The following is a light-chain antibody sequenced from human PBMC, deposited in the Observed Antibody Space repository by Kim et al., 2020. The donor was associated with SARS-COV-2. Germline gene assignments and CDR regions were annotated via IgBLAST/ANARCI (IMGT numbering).Light chain of an antibody. CDR2: DSS. Sequence: GQSITISCTGTNSDVGGYNSVSWYQQHPGKAPKLMIYDSSGRASGVSNRFSGSQSGNTASLTISGLRAEDEADYYCSSHTTSSTYVFGSGTKVTVL. CDR1: NSDVGGYNS. V-gene: IGLV2-14*03. J-gene: IGLJ1*01. CDR3: SSHTTSSTYV.